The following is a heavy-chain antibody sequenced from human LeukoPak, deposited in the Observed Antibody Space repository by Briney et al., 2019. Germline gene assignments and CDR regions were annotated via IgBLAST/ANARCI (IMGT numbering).Heavy chain of an antibody. Sequence: ASVKVSCKASGYTFTSYDINWVRQATGQGLEWMGWMNPNSGNTGYAQKFQGRVTMTRNTSISTAYMELSSLRSEDTAVYYCARGDLNAGYSSSWYVYYYYGMDVWGQGTTVTVSS. V-gene: IGHV1-8*01. CDR3: ARGDLNAGYSSSWYVYYYYGMDV. D-gene: IGHD6-13*01. CDR1: GYTFTSYD. CDR2: MNPNSGNT. J-gene: IGHJ6*02.